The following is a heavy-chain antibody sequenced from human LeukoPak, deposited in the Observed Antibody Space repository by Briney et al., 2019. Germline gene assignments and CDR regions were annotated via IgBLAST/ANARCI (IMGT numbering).Heavy chain of an antibody. CDR1: GGTFSSYA. V-gene: IGHV1-69*04. J-gene: IGHJ4*02. CDR3: AREGEGIAARRPSDY. D-gene: IGHD6-6*01. Sequence: SVKVSCKASGGTFSSYAISWVRQAPGQGLEWMGRIIPILGIANYAQKFQGRVTITADKSTSTAYMELSGLRSEDTAVYYCAREGEGIAARRPSDYWGQGTLVTVSS. CDR2: IIPILGIA.